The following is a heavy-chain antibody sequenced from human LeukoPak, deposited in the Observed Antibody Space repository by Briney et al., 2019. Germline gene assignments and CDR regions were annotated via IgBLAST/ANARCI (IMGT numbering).Heavy chain of an antibody. CDR3: ATTWPTLNY. J-gene: IGHJ4*02. Sequence: PGGSLRLSCAASGFTFSSYWMSWVRQAPGKGLEWVANIKQDGSETHYVDSVKGRFTISRDNAENSMTLQMYGLRVEDTAVYYCATTWPTLNYWGQGTLVTVSS. CDR2: IKQDGSET. CDR1: GFTFSSYW. V-gene: IGHV3-7*01.